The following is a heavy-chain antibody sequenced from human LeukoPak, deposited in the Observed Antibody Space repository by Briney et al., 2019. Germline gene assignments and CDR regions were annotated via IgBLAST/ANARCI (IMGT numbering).Heavy chain of an antibody. D-gene: IGHD3-10*01. CDR2: IIPILGIA. J-gene: IGHJ4*02. CDR1: GGTFSSYA. CDR3: ASYRSHYYGSVSYSQ. V-gene: IGHV1-69*04. Sequence: ASVKVSRKASGGTFSSYAISWVRQAPGQGLEWMGRIIPILGIANYPNKFQERGAITTDKSTSTAYMELSSLRAEDTAVYYCASYRSHYYGSVSYSQWGGGTLVTVSS.